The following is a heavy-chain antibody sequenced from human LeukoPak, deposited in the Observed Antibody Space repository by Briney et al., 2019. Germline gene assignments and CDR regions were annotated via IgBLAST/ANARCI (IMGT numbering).Heavy chain of an antibody. D-gene: IGHD3-22*01. V-gene: IGHV3-21*05. Sequence: GGSLRLSCAASGFTFDDYGMNWVRHAPGKGLEWVSYISSSGSETYYTDSVKGRFTISRDNAKNSLYLQMNSLRAEDTAVYYCARAGVDSRGYYQGFDYWGQGVLVTVSS. CDR3: ARAGVDSRGYYQGFDY. CDR1: GFTFDDYG. J-gene: IGHJ4*02. CDR2: ISSSGSET.